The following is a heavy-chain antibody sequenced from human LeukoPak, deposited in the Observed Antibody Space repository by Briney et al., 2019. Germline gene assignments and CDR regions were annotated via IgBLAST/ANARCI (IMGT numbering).Heavy chain of an antibody. CDR1: GFNFRSAW. J-gene: IGHJ6*04. Sequence: PGGSLRLSCTASGFNFRSAWMSWARQAPGKGLEWVGRIRSKSDAGTMDYAAHVEGRFTISRDDSKNMVYLDMNSLKTEDTAVCYCGGRRVWGNGTVVTVSS. CDR2: IRSKSDAGTM. V-gene: IGHV3-15*01. CDR3: GGRRV. D-gene: IGHD3-16*01.